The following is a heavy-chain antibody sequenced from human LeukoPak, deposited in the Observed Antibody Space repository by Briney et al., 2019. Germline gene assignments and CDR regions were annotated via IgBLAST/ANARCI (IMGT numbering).Heavy chain of an antibody. CDR1: GYSFTSYW. J-gene: IGHJ4*02. V-gene: IGHV5-51*01. Sequence: GESLKISCKGSGYSFTSYWIGWVRQMPGKGLEWMGIIYPGDSDSRYSPSFQGQVTISADKSISTAYLQWSSLKASDTAMHYCARLRDSGWYEDYFDYWDQGTLVTVSS. D-gene: IGHD6-19*01. CDR3: ARLRDSGWYEDYFDY. CDR2: IYPGDSDS.